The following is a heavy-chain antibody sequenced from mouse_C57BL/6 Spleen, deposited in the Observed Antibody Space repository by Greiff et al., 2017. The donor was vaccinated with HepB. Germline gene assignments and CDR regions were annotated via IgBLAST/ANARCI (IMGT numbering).Heavy chain of an antibody. V-gene: IGHV5-17*01. CDR1: GFTFSDYG. D-gene: IGHD1-2*01. Sequence: DVQLVESGGGLVKPGGSLKLSCAASGFTFSDYGMHWVRQAPEKGLEWVAYISSGSSTIYYADTVKGRFTISRDNAKNTLFLQMTSLRSEDTAMYYCARAATERDYAMDYWGQGTSVTVSS. J-gene: IGHJ4*01. CDR2: ISSGSSTI. CDR3: ARAATERDYAMDY.